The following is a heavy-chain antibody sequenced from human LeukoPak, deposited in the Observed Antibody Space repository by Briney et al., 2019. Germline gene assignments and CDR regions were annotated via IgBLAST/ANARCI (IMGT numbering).Heavy chain of an antibody. CDR3: ARDVGAEGVDY. V-gene: IGHV1-18*01. CDR2: ISAYNGNT. Sequence: GASVKVSCKASGYTFTSYGISWVRQAPGQGLEWMGWISAYNGNTNYAQKLQGRVTMTRDTSTSTVYMELSSLRSEDTAVYYCARDVGAEGVDYWGQGTLVTVSS. J-gene: IGHJ4*02. CDR1: GYTFTSYG. D-gene: IGHD1-26*01.